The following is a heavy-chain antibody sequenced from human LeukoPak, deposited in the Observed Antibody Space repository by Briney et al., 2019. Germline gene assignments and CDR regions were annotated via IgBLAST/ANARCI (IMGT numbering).Heavy chain of an antibody. CDR1: GGPISSSPYY. D-gene: IGHD6-19*01. V-gene: IGHV4-39*01. CDR3: ARQWYSSGWYGD. Sequence: PSETLSLTCSVSGGPISSSPYYWGWIRQSPGKGLEWIGNIYYSGSTHYNPSLKSRLTISVGTSKNLFSLKLTSVTAADTAIYYCARQWYSSGWYGDWGQGILVTVSS. J-gene: IGHJ4*02. CDR2: IYYSGST.